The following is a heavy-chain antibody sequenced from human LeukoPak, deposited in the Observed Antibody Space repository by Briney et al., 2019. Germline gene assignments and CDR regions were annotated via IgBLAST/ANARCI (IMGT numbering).Heavy chain of an antibody. J-gene: IGHJ6*03. D-gene: IGHD5-18*01. CDR3: ARVPMDTAYYYYMDV. CDR2: INPSGGST. CDR1: GYTFSSYY. Sequence: ASVKVSCKASGYTFSSYYMHWVRQAPGEGLEWMGIINPSGGSTSYAQKFQGRVTMTRDMSTSTVHMELSSLRSEDTAVYYCARVPMDTAYYYYMDVWGKGTTVTISS. V-gene: IGHV1-46*01.